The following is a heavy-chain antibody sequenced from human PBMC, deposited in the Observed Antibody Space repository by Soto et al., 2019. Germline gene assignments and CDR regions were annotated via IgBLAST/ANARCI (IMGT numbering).Heavy chain of an antibody. Sequence: VGSLRLPCAASGFTVDSNYMSWVRQAPGKGLEWVSCIYINGTTYYADSVKGRFTISRDDSKNTLYLQMNSLRADDTAVYYCARAGGLGAVAVDSWGQGNLVT. CDR3: ARAGGLGAVAVDS. CDR1: GFTVDSNY. D-gene: IGHD6-19*01. V-gene: IGHV3-53*01. J-gene: IGHJ4*02. CDR2: IYINGTT.